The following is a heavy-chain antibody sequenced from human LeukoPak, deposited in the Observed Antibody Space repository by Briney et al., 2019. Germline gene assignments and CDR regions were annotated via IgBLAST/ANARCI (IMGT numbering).Heavy chain of an antibody. Sequence: ASVRVSCKASGYTFTSYAISWVRQAPGQGLEWMGGIIPIFGTANYAQKFQGRVTITADESTSTAYMELSSLRSEDTAVYYCARGGIAVAGIDYWGQGTLVTVSS. CDR2: IIPIFGTA. D-gene: IGHD6-19*01. V-gene: IGHV1-69*13. J-gene: IGHJ4*02. CDR3: ARGGIAVAGIDY. CDR1: GYTFTSYA.